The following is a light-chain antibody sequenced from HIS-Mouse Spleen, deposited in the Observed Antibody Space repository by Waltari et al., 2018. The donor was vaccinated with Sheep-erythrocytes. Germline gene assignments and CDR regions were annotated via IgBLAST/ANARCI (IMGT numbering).Light chain of an antibody. J-gene: IGKJ4*01. CDR1: QSISSY. Sequence: IQMIQSPSSLSASVGDRVTITCRASQSISSYLNWYQQKPGKAPKLLIYAASSLQSGVPSRFSGSGSGTDFTLTISSLQPEDFATYYCQQSYSTPPTFGGGTKVEIK. CDR3: QQSYSTPPT. V-gene: IGKV1-39*01. CDR2: AAS.